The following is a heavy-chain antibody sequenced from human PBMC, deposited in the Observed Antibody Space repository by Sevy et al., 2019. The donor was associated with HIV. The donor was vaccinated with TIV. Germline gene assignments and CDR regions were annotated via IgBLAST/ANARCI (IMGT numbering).Heavy chain of an antibody. Sequence: GGSLRLSCAASGFTFSSQAMSWVRQSPGKGQKWVSIISASGDHTYYADSVKGRFTISRDNSKNTLYLQMNGLRAEDTAVYYCAIEGTHRRRDYGARGTLVTVSS. CDR3: AIEGTHRRRDY. V-gene: IGHV3-23*01. J-gene: IGHJ4*02. CDR2: ISASGDHT. CDR1: GFTFSSQA.